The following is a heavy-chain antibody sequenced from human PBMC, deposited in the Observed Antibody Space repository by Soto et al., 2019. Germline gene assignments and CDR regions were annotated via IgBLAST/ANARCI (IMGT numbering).Heavy chain of an antibody. V-gene: IGHV1-69*13. CDR3: ASIYCSGGSCSVLGWFDP. CDR1: GGTFGSYA. CDR2: IIPIFGTA. D-gene: IGHD2-15*01. Sequence: GASVKVSCKASGGTFGSYAISWVRQAPGQGLEWMGGIIPIFGTANYAQKFQGRVTITADESTSTAYMELSSLRSEDTAVYYCASIYCSGGSCSVLGWFDPWGQGTLVTVSS. J-gene: IGHJ5*02.